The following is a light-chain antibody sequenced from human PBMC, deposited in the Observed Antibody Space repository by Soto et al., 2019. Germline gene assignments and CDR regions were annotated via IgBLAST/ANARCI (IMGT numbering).Light chain of an antibody. V-gene: IGKV2D-29*02. CDR3: MQSTQLPPT. CDR2: EVS. CDR1: QSLLHITGETF. Sequence: DVVMTQTPLSLSVAPGQPASISCKSSQSLLHITGETFLFWYLQKPGQSPQLLIYEVSTRVSGVPDRFSGSGSGTDFTLEIRRVETDDVGLYYCMQSTQLPPTVGQGTRLETK. J-gene: IGKJ5*01.